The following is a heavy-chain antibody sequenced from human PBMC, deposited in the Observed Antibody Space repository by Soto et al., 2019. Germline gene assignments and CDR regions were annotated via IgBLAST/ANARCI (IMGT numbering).Heavy chain of an antibody. CDR2: IIPIFGTA. J-gene: IGHJ6*02. CDR1: GGTFSSYA. V-gene: IGHV1-69*12. Sequence: QVQLVQSGAEVKKPGSSVKVSCKASGGTFSSYAISWVRQAPGQGLEWMGGIIPIFGTANYAQKFQGRVXITADESTSTXXMXLXTLRSEDTAVYYCARGGGRYCISTSCYGYYYYGMDVWGQGTTVTVSS. CDR3: ARGGGRYCISTSCYGYYYYGMDV. D-gene: IGHD2-2*01.